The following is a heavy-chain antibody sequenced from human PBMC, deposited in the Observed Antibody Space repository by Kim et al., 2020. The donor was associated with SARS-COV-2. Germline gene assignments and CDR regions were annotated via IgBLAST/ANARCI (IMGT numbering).Heavy chain of an antibody. V-gene: IGHV4-39*01. CDR2: FCYSVTT. CDR1: GDSISSTNFC. Sequence: SETLSLTCSVSGDSISSTNFCWGWIRQSPGKGLEWIGSFCYSVTTYYNQSLMSRVTISADTSKNRFSLNLRSVSAADTTVYYCGRHKLRGGYYFDNWGQG. CDR3: GRHKLRGGYYFDN. D-gene: IGHD2-15*01. J-gene: IGHJ4*02.